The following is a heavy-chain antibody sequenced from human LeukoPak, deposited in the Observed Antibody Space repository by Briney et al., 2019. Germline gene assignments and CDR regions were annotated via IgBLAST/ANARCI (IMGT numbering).Heavy chain of an antibody. J-gene: IGHJ3*02. V-gene: IGHV3-33*06. CDR3: VKERGPFDAFDI. CDR1: GFIFSTYG. CDR2: IWSDGNNK. Sequence: GGSLRLSCAATGFIFSTYGMHWVRQAPGTGLEWVSVIWSDGNNKFYADSVKGRFTFSRDNSRNTLSLQMNSPRAEDTAVYYCVKERGPFDAFDIWGQGTMVTVSS.